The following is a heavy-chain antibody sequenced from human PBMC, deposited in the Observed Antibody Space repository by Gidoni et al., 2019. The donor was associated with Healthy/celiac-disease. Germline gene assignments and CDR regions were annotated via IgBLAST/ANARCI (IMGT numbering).Heavy chain of an antibody. CDR1: GGSFSGYY. CDR2: INHSGST. V-gene: IGHV4-34*01. Sequence: QVQLQQWGAGLLKPSETLSLTCAVYGGSFSGYYWSWIRPPPGKGLEWIGEINHSGSTNYNPSLKSRVTISVDTSKNQFSLKLSSVTAADTAVYYCARGKLTRGGNQLVNWFDPWGQGTLVTVSS. J-gene: IGHJ5*02. CDR3: ARGKLTRGGNQLVNWFDP. D-gene: IGHD2-15*01.